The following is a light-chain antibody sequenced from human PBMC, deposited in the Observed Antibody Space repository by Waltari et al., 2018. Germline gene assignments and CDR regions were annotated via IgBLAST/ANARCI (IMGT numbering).Light chain of an antibody. V-gene: IGLV2-14*01. J-gene: IGLJ2*01. CDR1: SSDVGGYNY. CDR3: SSYTSSSTSHVV. CDR2: DVS. Sequence: QSALTQPASVSGSPGQSITISCTGTSSDVGGYNYVSWYQQHPGKAPKLMIYDVSKRPSGVSKIVSGSTSGNTASLTISGLQAEDEADYYCSSYTSSSTSHVVFGGGTKLTVL.